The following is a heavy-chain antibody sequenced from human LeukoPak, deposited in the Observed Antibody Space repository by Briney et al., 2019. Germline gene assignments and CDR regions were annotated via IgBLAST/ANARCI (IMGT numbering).Heavy chain of an antibody. J-gene: IGHJ4*02. Sequence: GGSLRLSCAASGFIFRSYAMSWVRQAPGKGLEWVSSISGSGGSTYYADSVKGRFTISRDNSKNKVFMQMNSLRAEDTAVYYCARGTGTTSGYFDYWGQGTLVTVSS. CDR2: ISGSGGST. CDR3: ARGTGTTSGYFDY. V-gene: IGHV3-23*01. CDR1: GFIFRSYA. D-gene: IGHD1-7*01.